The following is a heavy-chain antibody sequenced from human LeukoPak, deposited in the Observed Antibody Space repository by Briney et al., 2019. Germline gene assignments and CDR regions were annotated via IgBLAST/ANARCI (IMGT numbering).Heavy chain of an antibody. Sequence: GGSLRLSCAASGFTFSSYWMDWVRQAPGKGLVWVSRINSDGSSTSYADSVKGRFTISRDNAKNTPYLQMNSLRAEDTAVYYCASDLEGRTAPYDYWGQGTLVTVSS. D-gene: IGHD3-3*01. CDR3: ASDLEGRTAPYDY. J-gene: IGHJ4*02. V-gene: IGHV3-74*01. CDR1: GFTFSSYW. CDR2: INSDGSST.